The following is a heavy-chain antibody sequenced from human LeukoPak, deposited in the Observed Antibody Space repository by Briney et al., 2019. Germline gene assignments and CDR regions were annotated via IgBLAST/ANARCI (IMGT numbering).Heavy chain of an antibody. J-gene: IGHJ3*02. CDR1: GITFSSYD. CDR2: ISTAGDP. CDR3: ATLARAGSAGGAFDI. Sequence: GGSLRLSCRALGITFSSYDMRWGRQDKGKGLEWVSAISTAGDPYYLGSVKGRFTISRENAKNSFYLQMNSLRAGDTAVYYSATLARAGSAGGAFDIWGQGTMVTVSS. D-gene: IGHD3-16*01. V-gene: IGHV3-13*05.